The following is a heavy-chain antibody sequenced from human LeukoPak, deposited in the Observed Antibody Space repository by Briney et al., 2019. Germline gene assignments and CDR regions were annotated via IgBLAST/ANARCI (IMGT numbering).Heavy chain of an antibody. CDR1: GFTFSSYA. J-gene: IGHJ3*02. CDR2: ISYDGSNK. Sequence: GRSLRLSCAASGFTFSSYAMHWVRQAPGKGLEWVGVISYDGSNKYYADSVKGRFTISRDNSKNTLYLQINSLRAEDTAVYYCARALTLNLWCGESSPEAFDIWGQGTMVTVSS. CDR3: ARALTLNLWCGESSPEAFDI. V-gene: IGHV3-30*04. D-gene: IGHD3-10*01.